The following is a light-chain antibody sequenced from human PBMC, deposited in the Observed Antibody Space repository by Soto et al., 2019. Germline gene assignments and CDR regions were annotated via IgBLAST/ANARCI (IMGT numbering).Light chain of an antibody. CDR2: RTN. V-gene: IGLV1-44*01. Sequence: QSVLTQPPSASGTPGQRVSITCSGSSSNIGSNIVNWYQQLPGRAPKLLIYRTNQRPSGVPDRFSASKSGTSASLAISGLPSEDEADYYCEAWDDSLIGVLVGGGTQLTVL. CDR3: EAWDDSLIGVL. J-gene: IGLJ2*01. CDR1: SSNIGSNI.